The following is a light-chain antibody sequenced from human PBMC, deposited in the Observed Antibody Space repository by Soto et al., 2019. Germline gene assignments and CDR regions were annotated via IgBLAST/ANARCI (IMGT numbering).Light chain of an antibody. V-gene: IGLV1-40*01. J-gene: IGLJ2*01. Sequence: QAVVTQPPSVSGAPGQRVTISCTGNRSNIGAGFDVHWYQQLPGTGPKLLIYDNSNRPSGVPDRFSGSKSGTSASLAITGLQAEDEADYYCQSYDSSLSGWGVFGGGTKVTVL. CDR1: RSNIGAGFD. CDR2: DNS. CDR3: QSYDSSLSGWGV.